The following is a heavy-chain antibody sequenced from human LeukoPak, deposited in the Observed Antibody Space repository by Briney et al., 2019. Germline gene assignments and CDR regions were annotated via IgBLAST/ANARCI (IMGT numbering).Heavy chain of an antibody. J-gene: IGHJ4*02. CDR3: AKDQGYSGYDPLDY. Sequence: GGSLRLSCAASGFTLSSYEMNWVRQAPGKGLEWVSAISGSGGRTYYVDSVKGRFTISRDNSKNTLYLQMNSLRAEDTAVYYCAKDQGYSGYDPLDYWGQGTLVTVSS. CDR2: ISGSGGRT. D-gene: IGHD5-12*01. CDR1: GFTLSSYE. V-gene: IGHV3-23*01.